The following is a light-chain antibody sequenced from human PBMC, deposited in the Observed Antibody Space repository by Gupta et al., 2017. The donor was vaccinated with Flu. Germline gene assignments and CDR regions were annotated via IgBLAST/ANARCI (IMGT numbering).Light chain of an antibody. CDR2: DAF. V-gene: IGKV3-11*01. J-gene: IGKJ4*01. Sequence: EIVLTPSPATLSLSPGERATLSCRASQGISGYLAWYQQKPGQAPRLLICDAFNRATGLPARFSGSASGTDFTLTISMLDPEDFAVYYCQQRDNWPDTFGRGTKVEIK. CDR1: QGISGY. CDR3: QQRDNWPDT.